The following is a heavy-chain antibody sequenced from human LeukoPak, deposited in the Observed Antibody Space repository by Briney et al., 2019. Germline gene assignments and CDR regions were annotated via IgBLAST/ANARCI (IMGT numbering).Heavy chain of an antibody. CDR2: INPNSGGT. Sequence: ASVKVSCKASGYTFTGYYMHWVRQAPGQGLEWMGWINPNSGGTNYAQKFQGRVTMTRDTSISTAYMELSRLRSDDTAVYYCARGGDSSGSYYPLFDYWGQGTLVTVSS. V-gene: IGHV1-2*02. J-gene: IGHJ4*02. D-gene: IGHD3-22*01. CDR3: ARGGDSSGSYYPLFDY. CDR1: GYTFTGYY.